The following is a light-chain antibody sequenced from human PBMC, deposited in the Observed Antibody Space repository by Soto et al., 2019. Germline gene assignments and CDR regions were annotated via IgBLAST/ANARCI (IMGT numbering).Light chain of an antibody. CDR3: QQYGTSPPLT. CDR2: GAS. J-gene: IGKJ4*01. V-gene: IGKV3-20*01. Sequence: EIVLTQSPGTLSLSPGERATLPCRASQSVSSNYLAWYQQKPGQAPRLLIYGASSRATGIPDRFSGSGSATDFTLTISRLEPEDFAVYYCQQYGTSPPLTFGGGTKVEIK. CDR1: QSVSSNY.